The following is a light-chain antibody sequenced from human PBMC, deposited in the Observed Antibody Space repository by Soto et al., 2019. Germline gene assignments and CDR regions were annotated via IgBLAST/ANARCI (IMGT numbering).Light chain of an antibody. Sequence: ELVLTQSPATLSLSPGERATLSCRASQSVAGYLAWYQQKPGQGPRLLIYDTSNRATGAPPRFSGSGSGTDCTLTISRLEPEDFAIYYCQHRSNWRMYTFGQGTKLEIK. V-gene: IGKV3-11*01. CDR1: QSVAGY. CDR2: DTS. CDR3: QHRSNWRMYT. J-gene: IGKJ2*01.